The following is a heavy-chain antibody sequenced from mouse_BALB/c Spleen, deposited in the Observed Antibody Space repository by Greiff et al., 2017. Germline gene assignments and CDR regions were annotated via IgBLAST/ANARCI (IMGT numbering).Heavy chain of an antibody. CDR2: IWSDGST. D-gene: IGHD2-14*01. CDR1: GFSLTSYG. V-gene: IGHV2-6-2*01. Sequence: QVQLQQSGPDLVAPSQSLSITCTVSGFSLTSYGVHWVRQPPGKGLEWLVVIWSDGSTTYNSALKSRLSISKDNSKSQVFLKMNSLQTDDTAMYYCARDYRYDGYFDVWGAGTTVTVSS. J-gene: IGHJ1*01. CDR3: ARDYRYDGYFDV.